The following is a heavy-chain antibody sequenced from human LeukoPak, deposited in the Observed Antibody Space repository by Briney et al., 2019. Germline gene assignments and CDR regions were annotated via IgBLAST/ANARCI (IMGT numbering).Heavy chain of an antibody. J-gene: IGHJ4*02. Sequence: SETLSLTCAVYGGSFSVYYWSWIRQPPGKGLEWIGETSRGGSTNYSPSLKSRVTISLDTSKNQVSLKLSSVTAADTAMYYCGLSTTKATTRTIDYWGQGALVTVSS. D-gene: IGHD4-17*01. V-gene: IGHV4-34*01. CDR2: TSRGGST. CDR3: GLSTTKATTRTIDY. CDR1: GGSFSVYY.